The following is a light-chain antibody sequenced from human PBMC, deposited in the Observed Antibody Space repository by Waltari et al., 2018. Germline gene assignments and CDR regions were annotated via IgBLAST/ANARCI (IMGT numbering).Light chain of an antibody. J-gene: IGKJ1*01. CDR2: GAS. Sequence: EIVMTQSPATLSVSLGESATLPCRASQSISSNLAWYQQKPGQAPRLLIFGASTRATGIPTRFSGSGSGTEFTLTISSLQSEDFAIYYCQQYNNWLWTFGQGTEVEIK. CDR3: QQYNNWLWT. CDR1: QSISSN. V-gene: IGKV3-15*01.